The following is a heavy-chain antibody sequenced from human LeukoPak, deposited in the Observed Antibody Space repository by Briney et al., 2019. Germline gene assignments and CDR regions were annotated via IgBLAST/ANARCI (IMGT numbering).Heavy chain of an antibody. CDR2: INHSGST. Sequence: SETLSLTCAVYGGSFSGYYWSWIRQPPGKGLEWIGEINHSGSTNYNPSLKSRVTISVDTSKNQFSLKLSSVTAADTAVYYCAVDTITMVRGVIDYWGQGTLVTVSS. CDR3: AVDTITMVRGVIDY. J-gene: IGHJ4*02. CDR1: GGSFSGYY. V-gene: IGHV4-34*01. D-gene: IGHD3-10*01.